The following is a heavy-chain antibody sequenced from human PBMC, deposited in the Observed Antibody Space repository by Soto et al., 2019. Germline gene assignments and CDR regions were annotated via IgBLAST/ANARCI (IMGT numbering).Heavy chain of an antibody. CDR2: ISSSSSTI. V-gene: IGHV3-48*02. CDR1: GFTFSSYS. Sequence: EVQLVESGGGLVQPGGSLRLSCAASGFTFSSYSMNWVRQAPGKGLEWVSYISSSSSTIYYADSVKGRFTISRDNAKNSLYLQINSLRNEDQAVYYCARDILTGYYYYYGMDVWGQGTTVTVSS. CDR3: ARDILTGYYYYYGMDV. D-gene: IGHD3-9*01. J-gene: IGHJ6*02.